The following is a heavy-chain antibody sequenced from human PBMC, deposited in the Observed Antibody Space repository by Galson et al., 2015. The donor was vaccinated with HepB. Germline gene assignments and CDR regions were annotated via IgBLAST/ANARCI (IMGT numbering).Heavy chain of an antibody. CDR3: ARSPYDYVTYYYYYGMDV. J-gene: IGHJ6*02. Sequence: SLRLSCAASGFTFSDYYMSWIRQAPGKGLEWVSYISSSGSTIYYADSVKGRFTISRDNAKNSLYLQMNSLRAEDTAVYYCARSPYDYVTYYYYYGMDVWGQGTTVTVSS. V-gene: IGHV3-11*01. D-gene: IGHD4-17*01. CDR1: GFTFSDYY. CDR2: ISSSGSTI.